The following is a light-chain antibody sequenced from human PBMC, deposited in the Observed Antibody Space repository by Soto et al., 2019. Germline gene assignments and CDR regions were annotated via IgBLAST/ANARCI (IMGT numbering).Light chain of an antibody. J-gene: IGKJ2*01. CDR2: DAS. Sequence: DIQMTQSPSTLSAFVGDRVTITCRASQSINNCLAWYQQKPGEAPKLLIYDASSLQSGVPSRFSGNGSGTDFTLTISSLQPDDFATYYCHQYNSDYTFGQGTRLEV. CDR3: HQYNSDYT. V-gene: IGKV1-5*01. CDR1: QSINNC.